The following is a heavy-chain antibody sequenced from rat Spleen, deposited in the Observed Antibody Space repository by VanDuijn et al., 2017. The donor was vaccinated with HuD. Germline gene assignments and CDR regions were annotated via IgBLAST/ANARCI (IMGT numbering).Heavy chain of an antibody. J-gene: IGHJ4*01. Sequence: QVQLKESGPGLVQPSQTLSLTCTVSGFSLTTYNLHWFRQPPGKGLEWMGILWTAGNTDYNSALKSRLSISRDTSRDQVFLKMNSLQADDTGTYYCTRDGYYYPNYHPNVMDAWGQGASVTVSS. D-gene: IGHD1-7*01. CDR1: GFSLTTYN. CDR2: LWTAGNT. V-gene: IGHV2-30*01. CDR3: TRDGYYYPNYHPNVMDA.